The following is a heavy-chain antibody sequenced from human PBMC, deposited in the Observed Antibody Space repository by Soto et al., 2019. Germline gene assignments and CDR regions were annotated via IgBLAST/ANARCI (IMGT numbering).Heavy chain of an antibody. CDR2: MNPNSGNT. D-gene: IGHD3-10*01. Sequence: AASVKVCCKASGYTFTSYDINWVRQATGQGLEWMGWMNPNSGNTGYAQKFQGRVTMTRNTSISTAYMELSSLRSEDTAVYYCARGGPKGITMVRGVINYYYYMDVWGKGTTVTVSS. V-gene: IGHV1-8*01. CDR3: ARGGPKGITMVRGVINYYYYMDV. J-gene: IGHJ6*03. CDR1: GYTFTSYD.